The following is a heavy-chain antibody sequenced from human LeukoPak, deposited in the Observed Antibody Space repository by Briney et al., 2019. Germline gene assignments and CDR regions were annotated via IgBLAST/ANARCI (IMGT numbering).Heavy chain of an antibody. CDR3: ARERAIASLRPYYFDY. V-gene: IGHV3-11*01. CDR1: GFTFSDYY. D-gene: IGHD6-6*01. CDR2: ISSSGNTI. Sequence: GGSLRLSCAASGFTFSDYYMSWIRQAPGKGLEWISLISSSGNTIYYADSVKGRFTISRDNARNSLYLQINSLRAEDTAVYYCARERAIASLRPYYFDYWGQGTLVTVSS. J-gene: IGHJ4*02.